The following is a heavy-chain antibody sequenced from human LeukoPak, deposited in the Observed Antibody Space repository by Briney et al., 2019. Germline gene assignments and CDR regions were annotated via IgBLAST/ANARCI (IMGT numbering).Heavy chain of an antibody. Sequence: GASVKVSCKASGYTFTGYYMHWVRQAPGQGLEWMGWINPNSGGTNYAQKFQGRVTMTRDTSISTAYMELSRLRSDDTAVYYCARGLMITFGGVQVDYWGQGTLATVSS. V-gene: IGHV1-2*02. CDR1: GYTFTGYY. D-gene: IGHD3-16*01. CDR2: INPNSGGT. J-gene: IGHJ4*02. CDR3: ARGLMITFGGVQVDY.